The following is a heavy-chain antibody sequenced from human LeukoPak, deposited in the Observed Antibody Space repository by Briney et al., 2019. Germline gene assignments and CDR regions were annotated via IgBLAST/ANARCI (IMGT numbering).Heavy chain of an antibody. V-gene: IGHV3-48*03. CDR2: ISSSGSTI. J-gene: IGHJ4*02. CDR1: GFTFSSYE. Sequence: GGSLRLSCAASGFTFSSYEMNWVRQAPGKGLEWVSYISSSGSTIYYADSVKGRFTISRDNSKNTLYLQMNSLRAEDTAVYYCAKAGSYYYDSSGYYNFDYWGQGTLVTVSS. D-gene: IGHD3-22*01. CDR3: AKAGSYYYDSSGYYNFDY.